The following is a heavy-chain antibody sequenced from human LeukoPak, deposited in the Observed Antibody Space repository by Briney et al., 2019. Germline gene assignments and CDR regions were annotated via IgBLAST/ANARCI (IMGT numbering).Heavy chain of an antibody. CDR1: GYTLTELS. CDR2: FDPEDGET. Sequence: ASVKVSCKVSGYTLTELSMHWVRQAPGKGLEWMGGFDPEDGETIYAQKFQGRVTMTEDTSTDTAYMELRSLRSDDTAVYYCARAQIVGGTLFDYWGQGTLVTVSS. CDR3: ARAQIVGGTLFDY. V-gene: IGHV1-24*01. J-gene: IGHJ4*02. D-gene: IGHD1-26*01.